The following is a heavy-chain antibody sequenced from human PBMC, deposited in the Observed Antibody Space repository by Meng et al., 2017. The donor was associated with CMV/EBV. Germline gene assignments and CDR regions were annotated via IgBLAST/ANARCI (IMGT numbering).Heavy chain of an antibody. D-gene: IGHD3-3*01. J-gene: IGHJ4*02. V-gene: IGHV3-7*01. Sequence: GGSLRLSCAASGFTFSSYWMSWVRQAPGKGLKWVANIKQDGSEKYYVDSVRGRFTISRDNARNSLYLQMNSLRAEDTAVYYCARDADLAFDYWGQGTLVTVSS. CDR2: IKQDGSEK. CDR3: ARDADLAFDY. CDR1: GFTFSSYW.